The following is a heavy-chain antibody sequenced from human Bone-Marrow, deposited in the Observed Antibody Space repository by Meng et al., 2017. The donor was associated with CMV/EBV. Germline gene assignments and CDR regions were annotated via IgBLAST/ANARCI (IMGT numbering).Heavy chain of an antibody. Sequence: SVKVSFKASGCTFGNYAINWLRQAPGHGLEWMGGIIPVFGTANYAQKFQVRVTIKTDESSSTAYMELSSLRSEDTAMYFCATVSYSSGSGFAFDIWGQGTMVTVSS. CDR2: IIPVFGTA. D-gene: IGHD6-19*01. J-gene: IGHJ3*02. V-gene: IGHV1-69*05. CDR1: GCTFGNYA. CDR3: ATVSYSSGSGFAFDI.